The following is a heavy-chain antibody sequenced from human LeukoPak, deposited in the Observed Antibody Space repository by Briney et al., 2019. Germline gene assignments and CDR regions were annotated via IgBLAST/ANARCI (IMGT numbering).Heavy chain of an antibody. CDR3: ARDSTPYDSSGYCYDY. CDR1: GFTFRSYG. J-gene: IGHJ4*02. CDR2: ISTGSSYI. Sequence: GGSLRLSCAASGFTFRSYGMHWVRQAPGKGLEWVSSISTGSSYIYYADSVKGRFTISRENAKNSLYLQMNSLRAEDTAVYYCARDSTPYDSSGYCYDYWGQGTLVTVSS. D-gene: IGHD3-22*01. V-gene: IGHV3-21*01.